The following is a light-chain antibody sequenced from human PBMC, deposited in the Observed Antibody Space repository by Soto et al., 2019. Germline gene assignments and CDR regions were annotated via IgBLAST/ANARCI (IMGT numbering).Light chain of an antibody. V-gene: IGLV2-23*02. J-gene: IGLJ2*01. Sequence: QSALTQPASVSGSPGQSITISCTGTSSDVGSYHLVSWYQQHPGKAPKLMIYEVNKRPSGISNRFSGSKSGDTASLTISGLQAEDEADYSCCSYAGSTTFVLIGGGTQLTVL. CDR1: SSDVGSYHL. CDR2: EVN. CDR3: CSYAGSTTFVL.